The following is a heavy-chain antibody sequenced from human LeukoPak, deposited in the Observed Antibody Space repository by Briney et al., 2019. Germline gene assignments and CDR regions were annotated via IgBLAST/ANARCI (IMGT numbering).Heavy chain of an antibody. CDR2: IYYSGST. V-gene: IGHV4-59*01. CDR1: GGSISSYY. Sequence: SETLSLTCTVSGGSISSYYWSWIRQPPGKGLEWIGYIYYSGSTNYNPSLKSRVTISVDTSKNQFSLKLSSVTAADTAVYYCARHALYPFDYWGQGTLVTVSS. D-gene: IGHD2-2*02. CDR3: ARHALYPFDY. J-gene: IGHJ4*02.